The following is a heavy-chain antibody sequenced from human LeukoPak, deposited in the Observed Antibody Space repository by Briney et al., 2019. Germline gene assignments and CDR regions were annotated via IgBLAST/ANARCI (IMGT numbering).Heavy chain of an antibody. CDR1: GDSISSYH. V-gene: IGHV4-59*01. CDR2: ISYSGST. CDR3: ARVGRGDHTWGSYYYDH. Sequence: SETLSLTCTVSGDSISSYHWSWIRQPPGKGLGWIGYISYSGSTNYNPSLKSRVTISVDTSKNQFSLKLSSVTAADTAVYYCARVGRGDHTWGSYYYDHWGQGTLVTVSS. D-gene: IGHD3-16*01. J-gene: IGHJ4*02.